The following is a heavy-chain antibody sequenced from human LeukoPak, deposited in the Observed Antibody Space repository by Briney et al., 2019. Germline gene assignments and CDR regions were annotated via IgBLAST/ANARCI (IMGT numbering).Heavy chain of an antibody. V-gene: IGHV3-23*01. D-gene: IGHD4-17*01. CDR2: ISGSGGST. CDR3: AKDRPVDYGDLYYFDY. Sequence: GGSLRLSCAASGFTFSSYAISWVRQAPGKGLEWVSAISGSGGSTYYADSVKGRFTISRDNSKNTLYLQMNSLRAEDTAVYYCAKDRPVDYGDLYYFDYWGQGNLVTVSS. J-gene: IGHJ4*02. CDR1: GFTFSSYA.